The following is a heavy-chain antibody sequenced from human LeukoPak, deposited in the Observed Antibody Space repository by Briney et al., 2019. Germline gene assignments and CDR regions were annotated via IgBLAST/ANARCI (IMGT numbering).Heavy chain of an antibody. V-gene: IGHV4-61*05. Sequence: SETLSLTCTVSGVSISSSNSYWGWIRQPPGKGLEWIGYIYYSGSTNYNPSLKSRVTISVDTSKNQFSLKLSSVTAADTAVYYCARHSEVVTALNWFDPWGQGTLVTVSS. CDR3: ARHSEVVTALNWFDP. CDR2: IYYSGST. CDR1: GVSISSSNSY. D-gene: IGHD2-21*02. J-gene: IGHJ5*02.